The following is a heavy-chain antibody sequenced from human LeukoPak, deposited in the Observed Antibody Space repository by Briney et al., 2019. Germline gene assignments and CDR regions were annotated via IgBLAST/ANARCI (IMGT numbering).Heavy chain of an antibody. CDR3: ARRRAEGGSNGHYNWFDP. J-gene: IGHJ5*02. D-gene: IGHD6-13*01. CDR1: GDSINAYY. V-gene: IGHV4-59*08. CDR2: TYFSGTT. Sequence: SETLSLTCTVSGDSINAYYWGWIRQPPGKGLEWIGYTYFSGTTKYNPSLESRVTISVDTSKNQFSLKLSSVTAADTAVYYCARRRAEGGSNGHYNWFDPWGQGILVTVSS.